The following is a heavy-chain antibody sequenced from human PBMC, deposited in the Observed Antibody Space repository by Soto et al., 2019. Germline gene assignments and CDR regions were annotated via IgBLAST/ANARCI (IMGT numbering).Heavy chain of an antibody. J-gene: IGHJ4*02. CDR3: TKSSGGSSSVGMDY. CDR2: ITRDGYNK. V-gene: IGHV3-30*04. Sequence: RLSCAVSGFIFKNYALNWVRQAPGKGLEWVASITRDGYNKYYADSVKGRFTIPRDNSKNTLSLQMTALRVEDSSVYYCTKSSGGSSSVGMDYWGPGTLVTVSS. CDR1: GFIFKNYA. D-gene: IGHD6-6*01.